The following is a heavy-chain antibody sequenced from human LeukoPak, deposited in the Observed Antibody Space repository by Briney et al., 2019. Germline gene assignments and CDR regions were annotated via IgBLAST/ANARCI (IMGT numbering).Heavy chain of an antibody. Sequence: GRSLRLSCAASGSTFSSYGMHWVRQAPGKGLEWVAVISYDGSNKYYADSVKGRFTISRDNSKNTLYLQMNSLRAEDTAVYYCAKDTDTMVRGVIINPWDYWGQGTLVTVSS. CDR3: AKDTDTMVRGVIINPWDY. V-gene: IGHV3-30*18. CDR2: ISYDGSNK. D-gene: IGHD3-10*01. J-gene: IGHJ4*02. CDR1: GSTFSSYG.